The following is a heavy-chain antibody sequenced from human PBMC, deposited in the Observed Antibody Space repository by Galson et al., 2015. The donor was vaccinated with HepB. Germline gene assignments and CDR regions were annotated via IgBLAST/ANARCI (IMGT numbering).Heavy chain of an antibody. CDR3: AVHVDTAMVIGLVDY. CDR1: GGTFSSYA. Sequence: SVKVSCKASGGTFSSYAISWVRQAPGQGLEWMGGIIPIFGTANYAQKFQGRVTITADKSTSTAYMELSSPRSEDTAVYYCAVHVDTAMVIGLVDYWGQGTLVTVSS. D-gene: IGHD5-18*01. J-gene: IGHJ4*02. V-gene: IGHV1-69*06. CDR2: IIPIFGTA.